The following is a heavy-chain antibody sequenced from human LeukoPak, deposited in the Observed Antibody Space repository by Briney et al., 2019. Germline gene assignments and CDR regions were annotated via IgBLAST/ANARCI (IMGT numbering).Heavy chain of an antibody. V-gene: IGHV3-20*04. Sequence: GGSLRLSCAASGFNFDDYVMSWVRQAPGKGLEWVSGINWNGGSRGYADSVKGRFTISRDNAKNSLYLQMNSLRAEDTAVYYCATSIIVVVVAATDYWGQGTLVTVSS. CDR2: INWNGGSR. D-gene: IGHD2-15*01. CDR1: GFNFDDYV. J-gene: IGHJ4*02. CDR3: ATSIIVVVVAATDY.